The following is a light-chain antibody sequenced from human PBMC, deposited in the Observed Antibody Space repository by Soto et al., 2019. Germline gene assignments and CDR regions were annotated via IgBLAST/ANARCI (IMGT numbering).Light chain of an antibody. CDR2: AVS. V-gene: IGKV1-39*01. J-gene: IGKJ1*01. CDR3: QQSYNTPRT. CDR1: QNIRNY. Sequence: DMQMTQSPSSLSGSVGDRATITCLASQNIRNYLNWYQQKPGEAPKLLISAVSSLETGVPSRFSGSGSGTDFTITITSLQPEDFATYYCQQSYNTPRTFGQGTKVDIK.